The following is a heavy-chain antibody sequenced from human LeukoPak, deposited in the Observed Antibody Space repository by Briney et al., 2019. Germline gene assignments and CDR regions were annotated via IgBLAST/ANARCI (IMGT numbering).Heavy chain of an antibody. D-gene: IGHD3-3*01. Sequence: GGSLRLSCAASGFTLSSYAMSWVRQAPGKGLEWVSAISGSGGSTYYADSVKGRFTISRDNSKNTLYLQMNSLRAEDTAVYYCARTDYDFWSGSYYGMDVWGQRTTVTDPS. CDR3: ARTDYDFWSGSYYGMDV. CDR1: GFTLSSYA. J-gene: IGHJ6*02. CDR2: ISGSGGST. V-gene: IGHV3-23*01.